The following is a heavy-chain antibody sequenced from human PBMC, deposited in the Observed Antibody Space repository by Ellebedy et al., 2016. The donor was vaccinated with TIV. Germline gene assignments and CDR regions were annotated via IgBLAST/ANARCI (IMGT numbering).Heavy chain of an antibody. CDR2: IRSKAYGGTI. CDR1: GFTLSDHY. J-gene: IGHJ5*01. V-gene: IGHV3-72*01. D-gene: IGHD4-11*01. Sequence: PGGSLRLSCAASGFTLSDHYMDWVRQAPGKGLEWVGFIRSKAYGGTIEYGASVRGRVTISRDDSANSVYLQMNSLQSEDTAVYYCARGQQSVCVALDSWGQGTLVTVSS. CDR3: ARGQQSVCVALDS.